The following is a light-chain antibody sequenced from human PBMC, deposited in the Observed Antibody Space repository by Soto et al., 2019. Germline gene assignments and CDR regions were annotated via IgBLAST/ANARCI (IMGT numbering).Light chain of an antibody. CDR2: TTN. Sequence: QSVLTQPPSASGTPGQRATISCCGSNSNIGSDIVNCYQLLPGAAPEVLINTTNQRPSGVPERFSGSKSGTSASLAISGLQSEDEANSSCATWDGGLSGPFDFGPGTKLTVL. J-gene: IGLJ1*01. CDR3: ATWDGGLSGPFD. CDR1: NSNIGSDI. V-gene: IGLV1-44*01.